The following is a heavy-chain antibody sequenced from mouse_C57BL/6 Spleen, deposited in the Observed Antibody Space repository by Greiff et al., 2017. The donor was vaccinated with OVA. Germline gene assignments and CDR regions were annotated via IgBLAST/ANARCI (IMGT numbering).Heavy chain of an antibody. V-gene: IGHV1-15*01. CDR2: IDPATGGT. J-gene: IGHJ4*01. Sequence: QVQLKQSGAELVRPGASVTLSCKASGYTFTDYEMHWVKQTPVHGLEWIGAIDPATGGTAYNQKFKGKAILTADKSSSTAYMELRSLTSEDSAVYYCTRAPFYYYGSSYAMDYWGQGTSVTVSS. D-gene: IGHD1-1*01. CDR3: TRAPFYYYGSSYAMDY. CDR1: GYTFTDYE.